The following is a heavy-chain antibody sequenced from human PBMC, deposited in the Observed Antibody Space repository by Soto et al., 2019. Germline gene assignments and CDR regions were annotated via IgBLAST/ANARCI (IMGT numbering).Heavy chain of an antibody. CDR1: GFTFGDYG. CDR2: INWNGGST. J-gene: IGHJ4*02. Sequence: GGSLRLSCAASGFTFGDYGMSWVRQAPGKGLEWVSGINWNGGSTGYAVSVKGRFTISRDNAKNSLYLQMNSLRAEDTALYFCARAVLYSGSYYFDYWGQGTLVTVSS. V-gene: IGHV3-20*04. CDR3: ARAVLYSGSYYFDY. D-gene: IGHD1-26*01.